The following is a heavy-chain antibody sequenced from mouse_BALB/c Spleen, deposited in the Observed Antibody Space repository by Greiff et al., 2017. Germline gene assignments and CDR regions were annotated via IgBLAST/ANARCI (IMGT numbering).Heavy chain of an antibody. CDR2: ISSGSSTI. CDR1: GFTFSSFG. CDR3: ARSGTTATYYAMDY. V-gene: IGHV5-17*02. J-gene: IGHJ4*01. D-gene: IGHD1-2*01. Sequence: DVMLVESGGGLVQPGGSRKLSCAASGFTFSSFGMHWVRQAPEKGLEWVAYISSGSSTIYYADTVKGRFTISRDNPKNTLFLQMTSLRSEDTAMYYCARSGTTATYYAMDYWGQGTSVTVSS.